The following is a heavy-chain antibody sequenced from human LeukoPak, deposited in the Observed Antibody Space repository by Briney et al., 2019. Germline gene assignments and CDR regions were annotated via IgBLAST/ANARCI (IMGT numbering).Heavy chain of an antibody. CDR1: GFTFSSYA. J-gene: IGHJ4*02. D-gene: IGHD2-2*02. V-gene: IGHV3-23*01. CDR3: VRDRSYRYFDF. CDR2: ISGSGGST. Sequence: GGSLRLSCAASGFTFSSYAMSWVRQAPGKGLEWVSAISGSGGSTYYADSVKGRFTISRDNSKNTLYLQMNSLRAEDTAMYYCVRDRSYRYFDFWGPGTPVTVSS.